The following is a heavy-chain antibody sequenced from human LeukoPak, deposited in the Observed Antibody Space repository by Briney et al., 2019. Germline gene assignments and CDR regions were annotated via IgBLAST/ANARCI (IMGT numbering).Heavy chain of an antibody. J-gene: IGHJ3*02. CDR3: ARESGGDLGEAFDI. D-gene: IGHD1-26*01. CDR1: GFTFSSYS. V-gene: IGHV3-21*01. Sequence: GGSLRLSCAASGFTFSSYSMNWVRQAPGKGLEWVSSISSSDTYIYHADSVKGRFTISRDNAKNSLYLQLNSLRAEDTAVYYCARESGGDLGEAFDIWGQGTMVTVSS. CDR2: ISSSDTYI.